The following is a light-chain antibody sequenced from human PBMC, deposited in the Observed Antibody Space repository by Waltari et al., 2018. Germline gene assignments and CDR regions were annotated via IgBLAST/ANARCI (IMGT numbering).Light chain of an antibody. CDR1: QSVRSEY. V-gene: IGKV3-20*01. J-gene: IGKJ2*01. Sequence: EIVMTQSPGTLSLSPGERATLSCRASQSVRSEYLSWYQQKPGQAPRLLIYGGSNRAAGIPERFSGSGSGTDFTLTISRLEPEDSAVYYCQQHGYSPLYAFGQGTKLEIK. CDR3: QQHGYSPLYA. CDR2: GGS.